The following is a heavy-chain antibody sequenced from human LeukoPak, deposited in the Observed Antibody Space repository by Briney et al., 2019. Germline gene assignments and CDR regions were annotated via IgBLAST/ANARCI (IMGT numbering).Heavy chain of an antibody. CDR1: DDSISSYY. V-gene: IGHV4-4*07. Sequence: SETLSLTCTVSDDSISSYYWSWIRQPAGKGLEWIGRIYTSGSTSYNPSLKSRVTISVDTSRKQLSLKVTYVTAADTAVYFCARQAAYGPYYFDHWGQGTLVTVSS. CDR2: IYTSGST. D-gene: IGHD4-17*01. J-gene: IGHJ4*02. CDR3: ARQAAYGPYYFDH.